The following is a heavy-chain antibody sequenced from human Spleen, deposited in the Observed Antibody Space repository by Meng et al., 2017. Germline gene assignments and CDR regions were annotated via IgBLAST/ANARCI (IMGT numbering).Heavy chain of an antibody. Sequence: ASVKVSCKASGYTFTDYYLHWVRQAPGQGLEWMGWMNPNSGNTGYAQKFQGRVTMTRNTSISTAYMELSSLRSEDTAVYYCARGTYCSGGSCYLLSSHQIRENWFDPWGQGTLVTVSS. D-gene: IGHD2-15*01. J-gene: IGHJ5*02. V-gene: IGHV1-8*02. CDR3: ARGTYCSGGSCYLLSSHQIRENWFDP. CDR2: MNPNSGNT. CDR1: GYTFTDYY.